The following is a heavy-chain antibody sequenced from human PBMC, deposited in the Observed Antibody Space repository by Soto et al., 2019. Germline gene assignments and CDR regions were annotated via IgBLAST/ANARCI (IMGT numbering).Heavy chain of an antibody. V-gene: IGHV1-3*01. J-gene: IGHJ4*02. CDR2: INAGNGNT. CDR3: ARSIVVVTAQDY. CDR1: GYTFTSYA. D-gene: IGHD2-21*02. Sequence: ASVKVSCKASGYTFTSYAMHWVRQAPGQRLEWMGWINAGNGNTKYSQKFQGRVTITRDTSASTAYMELSSLRSEDTAGYYCARSIVVVTAQDYWGQGTLVTVPS.